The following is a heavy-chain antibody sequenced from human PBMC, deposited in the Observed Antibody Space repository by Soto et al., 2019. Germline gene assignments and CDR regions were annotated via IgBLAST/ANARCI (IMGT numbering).Heavy chain of an antibody. CDR1: GGSISPYY. Sequence: SETLSLTCTVSGGSISPYYWSWIRQPPGKGLEWIAYIYYSGSTNFNPSLKSRVTISVDTSKNHFSLKLSSVTAADTAMYYCARHLEVAGNDAFDIWGQGTMVTVSS. CDR2: IYYSGST. V-gene: IGHV4-59*08. CDR3: ARHLEVAGNDAFDI. D-gene: IGHD6-19*01. J-gene: IGHJ3*02.